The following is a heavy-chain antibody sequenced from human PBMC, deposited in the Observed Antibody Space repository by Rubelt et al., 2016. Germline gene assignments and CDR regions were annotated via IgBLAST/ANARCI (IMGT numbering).Heavy chain of an antibody. Sequence: EVQLLESGGSLVQPGGSLRLSCAASGFTFSSYWMSWVRQAPGKGLEWVANIKQDGSEKYYVDSVKGQFTISRDNAKNSLYLQMNSLRAGDTAVYYCARDREAVAGRGGDAFDIWGQGTKVTVSS. CDR2: IKQDGSEK. J-gene: IGHJ3*02. V-gene: IGHV3-7*05. CDR1: GFTFSSYW. CDR3: ARDREAVAGRGGDAFDI. D-gene: IGHD6-19*01.